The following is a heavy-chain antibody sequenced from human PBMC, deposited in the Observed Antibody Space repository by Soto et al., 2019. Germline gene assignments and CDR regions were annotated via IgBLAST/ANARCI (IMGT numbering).Heavy chain of an antibody. V-gene: IGHV1-69*13. Sequence: ASVKVSCNASGGTFSSYAISWVRQAPGQGLEWMGGIIPIFGTANYAQKFQGRVTITADESTSTAYMELSSLRSEDTAVYYCARKGHRGPRDAFDIWGQGTMVTVSS. CDR1: GGTFSSYA. D-gene: IGHD6-25*01. J-gene: IGHJ3*02. CDR2: IIPIFGTA. CDR3: ARKGHRGPRDAFDI.